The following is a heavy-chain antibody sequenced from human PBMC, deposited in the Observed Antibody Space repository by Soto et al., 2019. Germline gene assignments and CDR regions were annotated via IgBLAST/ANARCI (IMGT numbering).Heavy chain of an antibody. V-gene: IGHV3-30*18. D-gene: IGHD2-2*01. CDR3: AKGGIVVVPAATTPDAFDI. CDR1: GFTFSSYG. Sequence: GGSLRLSCAASGFTFSSYGMHWVRQAPGKGLEWVAVISYDGSNKYYADSVKGRFTISRDNSKNTLYLQMNSLRAEDTAVYYCAKGGIVVVPAATTPDAFDIWGQGTMVTVSS. CDR2: ISYDGSNK. J-gene: IGHJ3*02.